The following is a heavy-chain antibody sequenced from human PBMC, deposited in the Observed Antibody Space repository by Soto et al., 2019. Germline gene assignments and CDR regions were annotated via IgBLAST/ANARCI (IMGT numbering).Heavy chain of an antibody. CDR3: AVVLMEYATQSFDAFDI. J-gene: IGHJ3*02. CDR1: GFTFSSYA. V-gene: IGHV3-23*01. D-gene: IGHD2-8*01. Sequence: PGGSLRLSCAASGFTFSSYAMSWVRQAPGKGLEWVSAISGSGGSTYYADSVKGRFTISRDNSKNTLYLQMNSLRAEDTAVYYCAVVLMEYATQSFDAFDIWGKGTMVTVSS. CDR2: ISGSGGST.